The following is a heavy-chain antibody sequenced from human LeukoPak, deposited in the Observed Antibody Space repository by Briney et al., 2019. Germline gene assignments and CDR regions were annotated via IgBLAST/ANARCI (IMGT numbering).Heavy chain of an antibody. CDR2: IYYSGNT. J-gene: IGHJ4*02. V-gene: IGHV4-59*01. Sequence: PSETLSLTCTVSSGSISTDYWSWIRKPPGKGLEWIGDIYYSGNTRYNPSLKSRVTISLDTSKRQFSLKLRSVTAADTAMYYCTRDVGSGGFDSWGQGTLVIVSS. D-gene: IGHD2-15*01. CDR1: SGSISTDY. CDR3: TRDVGSGGFDS.